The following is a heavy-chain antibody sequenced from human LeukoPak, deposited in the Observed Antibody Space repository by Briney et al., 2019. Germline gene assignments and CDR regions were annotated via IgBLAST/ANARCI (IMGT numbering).Heavy chain of an antibody. Sequence: GESLKISCKGSGYSFTSYWIGWVRQMPGKGLEWMGSIYPGDSDTRYSPSFQGQVTISADKYISTAYLQWSSLKASDSAMYYCARNYYDSYNYFDYWGQGTLVTVSS. CDR1: GYSFTSYW. CDR2: IYPGDSDT. V-gene: IGHV5-51*01. J-gene: IGHJ4*02. D-gene: IGHD3-22*01. CDR3: ARNYYDSYNYFDY.